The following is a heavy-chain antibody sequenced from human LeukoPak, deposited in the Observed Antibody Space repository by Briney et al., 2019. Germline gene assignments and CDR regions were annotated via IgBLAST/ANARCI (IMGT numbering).Heavy chain of an antibody. CDR2: IYPGDSDT. CDR1: GYSFTSYW. D-gene: IGHD3-22*01. Sequence: GESLKISCKGSGYSFTSYWIGWVRQMPGKGLEWMGIIYPGDSDTRYSPSFQGQVTISADKSVSTAYLQWSSLKASDTAMYYCARAGFYYDSSGPKVFDYWGQGTLVTVSS. CDR3: ARAGFYYDSSGPKVFDY. V-gene: IGHV5-51*01. J-gene: IGHJ4*02.